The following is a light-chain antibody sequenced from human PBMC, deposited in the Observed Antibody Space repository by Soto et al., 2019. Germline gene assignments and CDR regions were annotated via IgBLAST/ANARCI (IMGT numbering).Light chain of an antibody. V-gene: IGKV1-5*03. CDR3: QHYNSYSEA. J-gene: IGKJ1*01. CDR1: QSISNS. CDR2: KAS. Sequence: DIQMTQSPSSLSASVGDRVTITCRASQSISNSLNWYQQKPGRAPKLLIYKASTLKSGVPSRFSGSGSGTEFTLTISSLQPDDFATYYCQHYNSYSEAFGQGTKVDIK.